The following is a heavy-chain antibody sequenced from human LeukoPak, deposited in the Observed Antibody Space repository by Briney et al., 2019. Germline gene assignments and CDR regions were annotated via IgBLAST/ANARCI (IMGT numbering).Heavy chain of an antibody. Sequence: PGGSLRLSCAASGFTVSSNYMSWVRHAPGTGLEWVSVIYSGGSTYYADSVKGRFTISRDNSKNTLYLQMNSLRAEDTAVYYCARVMNYYYYYMDVWGKGTTVTISS. CDR1: GFTVSSNY. J-gene: IGHJ6*03. CDR3: ARVMNYYYYYMDV. CDR2: IYSGGST. D-gene: IGHD2-8*01. V-gene: IGHV3-66*01.